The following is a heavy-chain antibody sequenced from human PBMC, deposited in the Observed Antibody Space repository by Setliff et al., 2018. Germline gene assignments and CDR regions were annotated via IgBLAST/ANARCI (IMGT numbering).Heavy chain of an antibody. CDR1: GGSFSTYF. Sequence: ETLSLTCAVYGGSFSTYFWSWIRQPPGKGLEWIGESNHGGSTPYHPSLTSRLTMSVDTSKNQFTLKLAAVTAADTAVYYCARANKKLDYYYYYYMDVWGKGTTVTVSS. J-gene: IGHJ6*03. V-gene: IGHV4-34*01. D-gene: IGHD1-1*01. CDR3: ARANKKLDYYYYYYMDV. CDR2: SNHGGST.